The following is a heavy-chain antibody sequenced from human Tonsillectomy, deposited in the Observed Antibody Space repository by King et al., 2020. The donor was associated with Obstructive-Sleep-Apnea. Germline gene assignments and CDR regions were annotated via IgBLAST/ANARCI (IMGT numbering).Heavy chain of an antibody. V-gene: IGHV3-30*04. D-gene: IGHD1-26*01. Sequence: VQLVESGGGVVQPGRSLRLSCAASGFTFSSYVMHWVRQAPGKGLEWVAVISYDGSNKYYADSVKCRFTISRDNSKNTLYLQMNSLRAEDTAVYYCARGEWELGLYYGMDVWGQGTTVTVSS. CDR3: ARGEWELGLYYGMDV. J-gene: IGHJ6*02. CDR1: GFTFSSYV. CDR2: ISYDGSNK.